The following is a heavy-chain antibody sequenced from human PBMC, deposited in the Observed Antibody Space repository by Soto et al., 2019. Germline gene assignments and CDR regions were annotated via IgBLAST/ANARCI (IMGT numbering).Heavy chain of an antibody. CDR3: ARDLAAYYDFWSGPQGMDV. J-gene: IGHJ6*02. V-gene: IGHV3-30-3*01. D-gene: IGHD3-3*01. CDR1: GFTFSSYA. Sequence: GGSLRLSCAASGFTFSSYAMHWVRQAPGKGLEWVAVISYDGSNKYYADSVKGRFTISRDNSKDTLYLQMNSLRAEDTAVYYCARDLAAYYDFWSGPQGMDVWGQGTTVTVSS. CDR2: ISYDGSNK.